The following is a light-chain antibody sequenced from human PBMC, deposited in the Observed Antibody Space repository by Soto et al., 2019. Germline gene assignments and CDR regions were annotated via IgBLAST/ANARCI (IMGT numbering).Light chain of an antibody. J-gene: IGKJ4*01. V-gene: IGKV1-39*01. CDR3: QQIYSAPLT. CDR1: QSITTY. Sequence: DIQMTQSPSSLSASVGDRVTITCRASQSITTYLNWYRQKPGKAPKLLIYAASSLQSGVPSRFSGSGSETEFTLSISSLQPEDFATYSSQQIYSAPLTSGGGTKVEIK. CDR2: AAS.